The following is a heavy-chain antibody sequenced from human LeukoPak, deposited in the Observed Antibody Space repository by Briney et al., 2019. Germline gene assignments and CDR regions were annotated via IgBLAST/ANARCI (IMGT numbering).Heavy chain of an antibody. CDR2: ISGSGGST. D-gene: IGHD4-23*01. V-gene: IGHV3-23*01. CDR1: GFTFSSYA. J-gene: IGHJ4*02. Sequence: GGSLRLSCAASGFTFSSYAMSWVRQAPGKGLEWVSAISGSGGSTYYADSVKGRFTISRDNSKNTLYLQMNSLRAEDTAVYYCARGENSPYYFDYWGQGTLVTVSS. CDR3: ARGENSPYYFDY.